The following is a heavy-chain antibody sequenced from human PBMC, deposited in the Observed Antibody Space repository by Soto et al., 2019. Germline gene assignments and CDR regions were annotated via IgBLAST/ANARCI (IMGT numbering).Heavy chain of an antibody. CDR1: GGSIGTFY. J-gene: IGHJ6*03. CDR3: ARGGVFDTLTGYSRYYYYYMDV. Sequence: SETLSLTCTVSGGSIGTFYWSWIRQPPGKGLEWIGYIYYSGSTNYNPSVKSRVTISVDTSKNQFSLQLNSVTAADTAVYYCARGGVFDTLTGYSRYYYYYMDVWGKGTTVTVSS. V-gene: IGHV4-59*08. D-gene: IGHD3-9*01. CDR2: IYYSGST.